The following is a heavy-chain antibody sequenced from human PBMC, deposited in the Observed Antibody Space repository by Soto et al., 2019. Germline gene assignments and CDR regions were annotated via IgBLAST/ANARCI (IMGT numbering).Heavy chain of an antibody. CDR3: AREGQLGY. V-gene: IGHV1-18*01. D-gene: IGHD6-6*01. J-gene: IGHJ4*02. Sequence: ASVKVSCKTSGYTFSSYGFSWVRQAPGQGLEWIGWISGYNGNTNYAQRFQGRVTMTTDTSTSTAYMELRSLRSDDTAVYYCAREGQLGYWGQGXLVTVPS. CDR2: ISGYNGNT. CDR1: GYTFSSYG.